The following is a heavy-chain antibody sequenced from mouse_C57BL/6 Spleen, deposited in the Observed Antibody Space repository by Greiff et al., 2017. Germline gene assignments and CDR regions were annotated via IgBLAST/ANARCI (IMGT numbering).Heavy chain of an antibody. D-gene: IGHD1-1*01. J-gene: IGHJ2*01. Sequence: EVQLQESGPELVKPGASVKMSCKASGYTFTDYNMHWVKQSHGKSLEWIGYINPNNGGTSYNQKFKGKATLTVNKSSSTAYMELRSLTSEDSAVYYCARYPLGSRLDYWGQGTTLTVSS. V-gene: IGHV1-22*01. CDR3: ARYPLGSRLDY. CDR1: GYTFTDYN. CDR2: INPNNGGT.